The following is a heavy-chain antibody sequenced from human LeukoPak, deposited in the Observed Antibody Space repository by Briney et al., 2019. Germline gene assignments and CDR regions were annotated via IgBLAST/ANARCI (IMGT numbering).Heavy chain of an antibody. CDR3: ARGAPGYYYGMDV. J-gene: IGHJ6*04. CDR2: IKHRGRT. Sequence: PSETLSLTCAVYAGSFSGYYWGWIRQPPGKGLEWIGEIKHRGRTNSNPSLKRRVTISVDTSKNQFSLKLSSVTAADTAVYYCARGAPGYYYGMDVWGEGTTVTVFS. V-gene: IGHV4-34*01. CDR1: AGSFSGYY.